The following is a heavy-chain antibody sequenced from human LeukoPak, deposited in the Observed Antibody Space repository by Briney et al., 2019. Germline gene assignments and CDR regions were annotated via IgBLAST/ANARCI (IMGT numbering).Heavy chain of an antibody. Sequence: ASVKVSCKASGYTFTSYGISWVRQAPGQGLDWMGWISAYNGNTNYAQKLQGRVTMTTDTSPSTAYMELRSLRSDDTAVYYCARDILTGYSTNWFDPWGQGTLVTVSS. CDR2: ISAYNGNT. CDR1: GYTFTSYG. D-gene: IGHD3-9*01. V-gene: IGHV1-18*04. CDR3: ARDILTGYSTNWFDP. J-gene: IGHJ5*02.